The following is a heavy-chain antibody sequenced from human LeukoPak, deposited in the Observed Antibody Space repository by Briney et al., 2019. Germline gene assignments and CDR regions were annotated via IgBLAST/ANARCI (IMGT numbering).Heavy chain of an antibody. V-gene: IGHV1-46*01. CDR3: ARDGEIQLWFEANYYYYMDV. CDR2: INPSGGST. D-gene: IGHD5-18*01. CDR1: GYTFTSYY. J-gene: IGHJ6*03. Sequence: ASVKVSCKASGYTFTSYYMHWVRQAPGQGLEWMGIINPSGGSTSYAQKFQGRVTMTRDMSTSTVYMELSSPRSEDTAVYYCARDGEIQLWFEANYYYYMDVWGKGTTVTVSS.